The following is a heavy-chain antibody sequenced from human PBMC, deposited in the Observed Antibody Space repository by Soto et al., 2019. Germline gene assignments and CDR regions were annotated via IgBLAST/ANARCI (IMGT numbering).Heavy chain of an antibody. CDR2: ISAYNGNT. CDR3: SRGYCSSNSCYLLHWFDL. D-gene: IGHD2-2*01. Sequence: ASVKVSCKASGYTFTSYGISWVRRAPGQGLEWMGWISAYNGNTNYAQKLQGRVTMTTDTSTSTAYMELRSLRSDDTAVYYCSRGYCSSNSCYLLHWFDLWGQGTLVTVSS. J-gene: IGHJ5*02. CDR1: GYTFTSYG. V-gene: IGHV1-18*01.